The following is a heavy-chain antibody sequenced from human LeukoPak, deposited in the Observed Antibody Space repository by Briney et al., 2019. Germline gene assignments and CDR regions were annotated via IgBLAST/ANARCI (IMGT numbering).Heavy chain of an antibody. V-gene: IGHV3-74*01. Sequence: PAGTLRLSCAASGFTLSSYWMHWVRQAPGKGLVWVSHINNDGSSTTYADSVEGRFATSRDNAKNTLYLQMNSLRVEDTAVYYCAILRGTVTASDYWGQGTLVTVSS. CDR3: AILRGTVTASDY. D-gene: IGHD4-11*01. CDR2: INNDGSST. CDR1: GFTLSSYW. J-gene: IGHJ4*02.